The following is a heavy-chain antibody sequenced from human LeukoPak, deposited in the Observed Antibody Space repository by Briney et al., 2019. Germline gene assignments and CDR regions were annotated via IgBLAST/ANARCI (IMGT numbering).Heavy chain of an antibody. D-gene: IGHD3-3*01. Sequence: PETLSLTCAVYGGSFSGHYWSWISQPPGKGLEWIGEINHSGSTNYNPSLKSRVTISVDTSKNQFSLKLSSVTAADTAVYCCARGAHYYGFWSGPKHYGVWFDYWGQGTLVTVSS. CDR3: ARGAHYYGFWSGPKHYGVWFDY. V-gene: IGHV4-34*01. CDR2: INHSGST. CDR1: GGSFSGHY. J-gene: IGHJ4*02.